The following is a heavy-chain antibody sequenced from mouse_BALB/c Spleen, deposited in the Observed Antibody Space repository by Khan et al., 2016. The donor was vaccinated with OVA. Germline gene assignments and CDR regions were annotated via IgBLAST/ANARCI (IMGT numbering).Heavy chain of an antibody. J-gene: IGHJ4*01. V-gene: IGHV2-2*02. CDR1: GFSLTSYG. CDR3: ARMGQDYGPGAMDY. D-gene: IGHD1-1*02. Sequence: QVQLKESGPGLVQPSQSLSITCTVSGFSLTSYGVHWVRQSPGKGLEWLGVIWRGGSADYNAAFISRLSISKDNSKSQVFFKMNSLQANDTAIYYCARMGQDYGPGAMDYGGQGTSVTVSS. CDR2: IWRGGSA.